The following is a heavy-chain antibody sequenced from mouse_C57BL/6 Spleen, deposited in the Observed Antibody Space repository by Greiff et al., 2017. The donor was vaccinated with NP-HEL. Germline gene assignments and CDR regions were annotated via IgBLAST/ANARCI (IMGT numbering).Heavy chain of an antibody. CDR1: GFTFSNYW. Sequence: EVKLEESGGGLVQPGGSMKLSCVASGFTFSNYWMNWVRQSPEKGLEWVAQIRLKSDNYATHYAESVKGRFTISRDDSKSSVYLQMNNLRAEDTGIYYCTGKLGYFDYWGQGTTLTVSS. J-gene: IGHJ2*01. CDR3: TGKLGYFDY. D-gene: IGHD4-1*01. CDR2: IRLKSDNYAT. V-gene: IGHV6-3*01.